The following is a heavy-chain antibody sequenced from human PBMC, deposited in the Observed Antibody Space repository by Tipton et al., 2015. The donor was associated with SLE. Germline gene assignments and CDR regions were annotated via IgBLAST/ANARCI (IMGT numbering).Heavy chain of an antibody. CDR2: INHRGST. V-gene: IGHV4-34*01. CDR3: ARRGHSSHAFVI. J-gene: IGHJ3*02. Sequence: TLSLTCAVYGGSFSGYYWSWIRQPPGKGLEWIGEINHRGSTNYNPSLKSRVTISVDTSKNQFSLKLSSVTAADTAGYYCARRGHSSHAFVIWGQWSMVTVSS. CDR1: GGSFSGYY. D-gene: IGHD5-18*01.